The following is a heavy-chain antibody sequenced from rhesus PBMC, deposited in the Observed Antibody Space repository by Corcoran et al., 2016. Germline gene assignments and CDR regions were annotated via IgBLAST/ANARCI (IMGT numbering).Heavy chain of an antibody. V-gene: IGHV1-111*02. J-gene: IGHJ4*01. Sequence: EVQLVQSGAEVKKPGASVKISCKASGYTFTDYYLHWVRQAPGKGLEWMGRVDPEVGEAIHEQKFQDRVTITADTSTDTAYMELSSLRSEDTAVYYCATSYCTGSGCYDDGGFDYWGQGVLVTVSS. CDR2: VDPEVGEA. CDR1: GYTFTDYY. D-gene: IGHD2-21*01. CDR3: ATSYCTGSGCYDDGGFDY.